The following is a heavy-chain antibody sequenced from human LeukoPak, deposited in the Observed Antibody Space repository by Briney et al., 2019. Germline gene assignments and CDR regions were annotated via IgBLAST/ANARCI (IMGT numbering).Heavy chain of an antibody. D-gene: IGHD2-2*01. Sequence: SETLSLTCTVSGGSISSSSYYWGWIRQPPGKGLEWIGGIYYSGSTYYNPSLKSRVTISVDTSKNQFSLKLSSVTAADTAVYYCARHLDCSSTSCYLNYYGMDVWGQGTTVTVSS. CDR3: ARHLDCSSTSCYLNYYGMDV. J-gene: IGHJ6*02. V-gene: IGHV4-39*01. CDR1: GGSISSSSYY. CDR2: IYYSGST.